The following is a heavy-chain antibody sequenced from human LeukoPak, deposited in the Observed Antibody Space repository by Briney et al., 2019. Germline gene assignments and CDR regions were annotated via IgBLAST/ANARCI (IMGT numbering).Heavy chain of an antibody. CDR2: INSDGSIT. V-gene: IGHV3-74*01. D-gene: IGHD5-18*01. J-gene: IGHJ6*02. CDR3: ARDAVDTANAV. CDR1: GFTFTTYW. Sequence: GGSLRLSCAASGFTFTTYWMHWVRQAPGKGLEWVSHINSDGSITSYADSVKGRFTISRDNAKNTLYLQMNSLRAEDTAVYYCARDAVDTANAVWGQGTTVTVSS.